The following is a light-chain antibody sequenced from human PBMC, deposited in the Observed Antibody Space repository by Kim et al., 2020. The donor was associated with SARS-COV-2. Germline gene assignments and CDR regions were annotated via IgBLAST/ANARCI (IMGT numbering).Light chain of an antibody. CDR1: QSISSH. Sequence: ASVGDRVTICWRDSQSISSHLNWYQQKAGIAPNLLIYAASRLQSGVPSRFSGSGSGTDFTLTISSLQPEDFATYYCQQSYSVPLTFGGGTKVDIK. CDR2: AAS. J-gene: IGKJ4*01. V-gene: IGKV1-39*01. CDR3: QQSYSVPLT.